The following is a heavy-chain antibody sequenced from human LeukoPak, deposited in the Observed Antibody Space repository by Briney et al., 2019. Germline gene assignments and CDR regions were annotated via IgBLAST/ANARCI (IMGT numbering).Heavy chain of an antibody. Sequence: SETLSLTCAVYGGSFSGYYWSWIRQPPGKGLEWIGEINHSRSTNYNPSLKSRVTISVDTSKNQFSLKLSSVTAADTAVYYCARAGYYYGWGSYYFHAFDIWGKGTRVTVSS. CDR3: ARAGYYYGWGSYYFHAFDI. D-gene: IGHD3-10*01. V-gene: IGHV4-34*01. CDR2: INHSRST. CDR1: GGSFSGYY. J-gene: IGHJ3*02.